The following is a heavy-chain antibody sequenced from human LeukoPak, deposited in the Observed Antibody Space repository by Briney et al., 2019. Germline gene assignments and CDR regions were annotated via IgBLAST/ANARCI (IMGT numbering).Heavy chain of an antibody. Sequence: ASVKVSCKVSGYTLTELSMHWVRQAPGKGLEWMGGFDPEDGETIYAQKFQGRVTMTRDTSISTAYMELSRLRSDDTAVYYCARGSSGRALYYWGQGTLVTVSS. J-gene: IGHJ4*02. CDR1: GYTLTELS. V-gene: IGHV1-24*01. CDR3: ARGSSGRALYY. CDR2: FDPEDGET. D-gene: IGHD6-19*01.